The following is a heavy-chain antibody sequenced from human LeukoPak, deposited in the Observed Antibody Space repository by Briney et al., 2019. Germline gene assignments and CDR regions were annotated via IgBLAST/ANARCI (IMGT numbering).Heavy chain of an antibody. CDR2: INPNSGGT. Sequence: ASVKVSCKASGYTFTGYYIHWVRQAPGQGLEWMGWINPNSGGTNYAQKFQGRVTMTRDTSISTAYMELSRLRSDDTAVYYCARDGDYILLAAADSVNWFDPWGQGTLVTVSS. CDR3: ARDGDYILLAAADSVNWFDP. D-gene: IGHD6-13*01. J-gene: IGHJ5*02. V-gene: IGHV1-2*02. CDR1: GYTFTGYY.